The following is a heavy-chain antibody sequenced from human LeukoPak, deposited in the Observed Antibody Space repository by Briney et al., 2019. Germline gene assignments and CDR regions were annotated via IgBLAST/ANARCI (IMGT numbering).Heavy chain of an antibody. D-gene: IGHD3-10*01. J-gene: IGHJ4*02. CDR1: GYTFTGYY. CDR2: INPNSGGT. Sequence: ASVKVSCKASGYTFTGYYMHWVRQAPGQGLEWMGWINPNSGGTNYAQKFQGRVTMTSDTSISTAYMELSRLRSDDTAVYYCARLGGVYYGSGRDPCDWGQGTLVTVSS. V-gene: IGHV1-2*02. CDR3: ARLGGVYYGSGRDPCD.